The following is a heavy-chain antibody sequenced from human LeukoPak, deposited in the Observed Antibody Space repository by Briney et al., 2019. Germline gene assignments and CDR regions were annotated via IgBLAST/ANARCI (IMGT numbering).Heavy chain of an antibody. CDR1: ESMFTYYH. D-gene: IGHD2-21*02. CDR3: GLVTPGNWWFDP. J-gene: IGHJ5*02. V-gene: IGHV1-2*02. Sequence: ASVKVSCKASESMFTYYHMHWVQQAPGQGLEWMGWINRNSGDIKYVQKFRGRVTMTRDTSISTTYMELTSLRSDDTAVYYCGLVTPGNWWFDPWGQGTLVTVSS. CDR2: INRNSGDI.